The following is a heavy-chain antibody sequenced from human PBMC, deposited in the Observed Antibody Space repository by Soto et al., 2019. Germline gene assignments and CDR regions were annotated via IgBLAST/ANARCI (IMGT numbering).Heavy chain of an antibody. CDR2: ISGSVGST. J-gene: IGHJ4*02. Sequence: GGSLRLSCAASGFAFSTYAMSWVRQAPGKGLECISIISGSVGSTYYAASAKGRFRISRDNSKNTLYLQMNSLRAEDSATYYCAKDLVLYSSSSPHYFDYWGQGSLVTVSS. CDR1: GFAFSTYA. V-gene: IGHV3-23*01. D-gene: IGHD6-6*01. CDR3: AKDLVLYSSSSPHYFDY.